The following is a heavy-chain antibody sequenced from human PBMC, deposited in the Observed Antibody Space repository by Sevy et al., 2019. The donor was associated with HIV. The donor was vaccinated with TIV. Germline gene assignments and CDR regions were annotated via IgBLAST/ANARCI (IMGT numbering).Heavy chain of an antibody. Sequence: GGSLRLSCAASGFTFSNAWMSWVRQAPGKGLEWVGRIKSKTDGGTTDYAAPVKGRFTISRDDSKNTLYLQMNSLKTEDTAVYYCTSFVVVIADAFDIWGQETMVTVSS. J-gene: IGHJ3*02. V-gene: IGHV3-15*01. CDR1: GFTFSNAW. CDR3: TSFVVVIADAFDI. CDR2: IKSKTDGGTT. D-gene: IGHD2-21*01.